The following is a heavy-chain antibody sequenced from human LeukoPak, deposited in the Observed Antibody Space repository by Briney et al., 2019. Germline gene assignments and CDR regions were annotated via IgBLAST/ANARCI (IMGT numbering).Heavy chain of an antibody. D-gene: IGHD3-9*01. CDR2: IYYSGST. CDR3: ARRDDILTGYAFDY. CDR1: GGSLSSYY. V-gene: IGHV4-59*01. J-gene: IGHJ4*02. Sequence: SETLSLTCTVSGGSLSSYYWSWIRQPPGKGLEWIGYIYYSGSTNYNPSLKSRVTISVDTSKNQFSLKLSSVTAADTAVYYCARRDDILTGYAFDYWGQGTLVTVSS.